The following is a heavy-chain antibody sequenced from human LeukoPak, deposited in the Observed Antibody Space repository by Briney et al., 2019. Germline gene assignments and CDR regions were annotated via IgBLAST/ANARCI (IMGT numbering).Heavy chain of an antibody. J-gene: IGHJ4*02. CDR2: INPNSGGT. CDR3: ARDENGWTFDY. Sequence: ASVKVSCKASGYTFTDYFMNWVRQAPGQGLEWMGWINPNSGGTNYAQKFQGRVTMTRDTSISTAYMELSRLRSDDTAVYYCARDENGWTFDYWGQGTLVTVSS. V-gene: IGHV1-2*02. CDR1: GYTFTDYF. D-gene: IGHD6-19*01.